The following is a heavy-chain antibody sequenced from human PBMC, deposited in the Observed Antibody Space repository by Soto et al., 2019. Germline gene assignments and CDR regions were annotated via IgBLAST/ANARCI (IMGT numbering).Heavy chain of an antibody. D-gene: IGHD6-19*01. V-gene: IGHV3-33*01. CDR1: GFTFSSNA. J-gene: IGHJ4*02. CDR2: IWSDGSKQ. CDR3: ARDPHNTGWGYFDY. Sequence: QVQLMESGGGVVQPGRSLRLSCAASGFTFSSNAIHWVRQAPGKGLEWVAIIWSDGSKQFYAESVKGRFTISRDNSKNTLYPQMDSLRVEDTAVYYCARDPHNTGWGYFDYWGQGALVTVSS.